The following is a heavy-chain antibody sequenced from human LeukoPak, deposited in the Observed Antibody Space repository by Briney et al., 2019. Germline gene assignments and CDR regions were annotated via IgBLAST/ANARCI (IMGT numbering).Heavy chain of an antibody. CDR3: ARDIRMASFDY. CDR1: GFTFSSHG. CDR2: ITGSGGRT. J-gene: IGHJ4*02. D-gene: IGHD5-24*01. V-gene: IGHV3-23*01. Sequence: PGGSLRLSCAASGFTFSSHGMNWVRQAPGKGLEWISGITGSGGRTYYADSVKGRFTISRGNSKNTLYLQVNSLRADDTAVYYCARDIRMASFDYWGQGTLVTVSS.